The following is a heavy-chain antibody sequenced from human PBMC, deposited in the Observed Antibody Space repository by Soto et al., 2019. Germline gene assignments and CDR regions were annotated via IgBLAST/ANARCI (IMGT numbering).Heavy chain of an antibody. V-gene: IGHV6-1*01. CDR3: AGITCLRRMAV. CDR2: TYYKSKWNN. CDR1: VDSVSSNSAA. Sequence: SQTLSLTCAMSVDSVSSNSAAWTWIRQSPSRGRKWLGRTYYKSKWNNDYAISVKSRITINQDTSKNQFSLHLYSVPPEATAVYHGAGITCLRRMAVRSQGPPVTGSS. D-gene: IGHD3-10*01. J-gene: IGHJ6*02.